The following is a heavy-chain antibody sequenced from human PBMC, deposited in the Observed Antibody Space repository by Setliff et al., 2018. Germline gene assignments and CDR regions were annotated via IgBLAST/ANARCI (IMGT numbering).Heavy chain of an antibody. V-gene: IGHV4-61*09. Sequence: SETLSLTCTVSGGSISSGSYYWNWIRQPAGKGLEWIGHIYTSGSTNYNTSLSSRVTISLDTSKSQFSLKLSFVTAADTAVYFCARYDFWTGYYSGEGGNFDSWGQGTLVTVSS. CDR3: ARYDFWTGYYSGEGGNFDS. CDR1: GGSISSGSYY. J-gene: IGHJ4*02. D-gene: IGHD3-3*01. CDR2: IYTSGST.